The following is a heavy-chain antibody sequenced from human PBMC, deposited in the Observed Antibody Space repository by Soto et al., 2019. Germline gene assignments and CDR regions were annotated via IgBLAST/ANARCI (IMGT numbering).Heavy chain of an antibody. CDR3: ARGRKLTGDEENYYYMDV. CDR1: GYTFTGYY. CDR2: INPNSGGT. V-gene: IGHV1-2*04. J-gene: IGHJ6*03. D-gene: IGHD7-27*01. Sequence: ASVKVSCKASGYTFTGYYMHWVRQAPGQGLEWMGWINPNSGGTNYAQKFQGWVTMTRDTSISTAYMELSRLRSDDTAVYYCARGRKLTGDEENYYYMDVWGKGTTVTVSS.